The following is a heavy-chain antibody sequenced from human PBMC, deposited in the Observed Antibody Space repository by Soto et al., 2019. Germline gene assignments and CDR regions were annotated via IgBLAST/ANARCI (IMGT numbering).Heavy chain of an antibody. J-gene: IGHJ4*02. Sequence: QITLKESGPTLVKPTQTLTLTCTVSGFSVSSSGEGVGWIRQPPGKALEWLALIYWDDDKRYSPSLKSKLTITKDTSKKQVVLTLTNMDPVDTATYYCAHIGPKIVTAGGHGGFYFWGQGTLVTASS. CDR2: IYWDDDK. CDR1: GFSVSSSGEG. D-gene: IGHD2-21*02. V-gene: IGHV2-5*02. CDR3: AHIGPKIVTAGGHGGFYF.